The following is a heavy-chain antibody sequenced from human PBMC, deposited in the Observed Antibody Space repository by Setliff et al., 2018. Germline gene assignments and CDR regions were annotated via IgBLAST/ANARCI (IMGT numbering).Heavy chain of an antibody. CDR3: ARRASYSGSFDAFDI. CDR2: IIPIFGTA. D-gene: IGHD1-26*01. V-gene: IGHV1-69*05. CDR1: GYTFTSYG. Sequence: GASVKVSCKASGYTFTSYGFSWVRQAPGQGLEWMGGIIPIFGTANYAQKFQGRVTITTDESTSTAYMELSSLRSEDTAVYYCARRASYSGSFDAFDIWGQGTMVTVSS. J-gene: IGHJ3*02.